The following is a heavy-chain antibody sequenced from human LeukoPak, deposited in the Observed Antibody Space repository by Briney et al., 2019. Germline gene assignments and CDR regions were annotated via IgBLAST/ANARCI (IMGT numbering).Heavy chain of an antibody. CDR1: AFTFSSYD. Sequence: GGSLRLSCAASAFTFSSYDMSWVRQAPGKGLEWVSTISGSGDIIYYADSVKGRFTISRDNSKNTLYLQMNSLRAEDTAVYYCAKGKGTNSGAFDICVQGTMVIVSS. J-gene: IGHJ3*02. V-gene: IGHV3-23*01. D-gene: IGHD1-14*01. CDR2: ISGSGDII. CDR3: AKGKGTNSGAFDI.